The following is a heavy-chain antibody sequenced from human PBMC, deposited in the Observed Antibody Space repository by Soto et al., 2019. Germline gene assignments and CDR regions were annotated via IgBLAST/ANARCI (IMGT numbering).Heavy chain of an antibody. CDR1: GYTLTELS. Sequence: ASVKVSCKVSGYTLTELSMHWVRQAPGKGLEWMGGFDPEDGETVYAQKFQGRVTMTEDTSTDTAYMELSSLRSEDTAVYYCATESVVPAAWESFFDYWGQGTLVTVSS. CDR2: FDPEDGET. D-gene: IGHD2-2*01. J-gene: IGHJ4*02. CDR3: ATESVVPAAWESFFDY. V-gene: IGHV1-24*01.